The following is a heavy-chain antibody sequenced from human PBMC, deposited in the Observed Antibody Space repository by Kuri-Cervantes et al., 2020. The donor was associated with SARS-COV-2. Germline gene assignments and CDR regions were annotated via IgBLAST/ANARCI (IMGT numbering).Heavy chain of an antibody. J-gene: IGHJ4*02. Sequence: GESLKIPCAASGFTFSGHWIHWVRQAPGEGLGWVSRINPDGSYTNSADTVKGRFTLSRDNAKNMLFLQMNSLRAEDTAVYYCVRDGDHWNFDYWGQGTLVTVSS. CDR3: VRDGDHWNFDY. CDR1: GFTFSGHW. V-gene: IGHV3-74*01. CDR2: INPDGSYT. D-gene: IGHD1-1*01.